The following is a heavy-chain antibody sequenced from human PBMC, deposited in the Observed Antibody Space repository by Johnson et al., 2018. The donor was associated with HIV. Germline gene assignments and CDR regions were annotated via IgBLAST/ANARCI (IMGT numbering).Heavy chain of an antibody. D-gene: IGHD3-22*01. Sequence: VQLVESGGGLVKPGGSLRLSCAASGFTFSGSAMHWVRQASGKGLEWVGRVRSKANNYGTAYAASVKGRFIISRDDSRNTAYLQMSRLKSEDTAVYYCSHDSSVYHDAFDMWGQGTMVTVSS. V-gene: IGHV3-73*01. CDR3: SHDSSVYHDAFDM. J-gene: IGHJ3*02. CDR2: VRSKANNYGT. CDR1: GFTFSGSA.